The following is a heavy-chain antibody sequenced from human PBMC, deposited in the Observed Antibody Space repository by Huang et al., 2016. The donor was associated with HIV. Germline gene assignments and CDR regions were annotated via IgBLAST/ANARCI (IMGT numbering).Heavy chain of an antibody. CDR1: GYTFTSHY. CDR3: ARSLYSGSHHWFDP. D-gene: IGHD1-26*01. V-gene: IGHV1-46*01. CDR2: INPSGGST. Sequence: QVDLVQSGAEVKKPGASVKVSCKASGYTFTSHYMHWVRQAPGQGLEWMGTINPSGGSTKYAQKFQDRVNMTRDTSTRTVYMELSSLRSEDTAVYYCARSLYSGSHHWFDPWGQGTLVTVSS. J-gene: IGHJ5*02.